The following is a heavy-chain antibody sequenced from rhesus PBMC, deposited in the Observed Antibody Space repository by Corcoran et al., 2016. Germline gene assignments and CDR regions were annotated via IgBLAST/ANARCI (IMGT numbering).Heavy chain of an antibody. V-gene: IGHV1S10*01. D-gene: IGHD4-29*01. J-gene: IGHJ2*01. CDR2: DTPLVGLT. Sequence: QVQLVQSGAEVKKPGASVKVSCKTSGFTFGSYAISGVRQAPGQGLEWVGCDTPLVGLTNYAEKFQGRVTITADTSTRTAYLELSSLRSEDTAVYYCARRTGYGSSRYFDIWGPGTPITISS. CDR1: GFTFGSYA. CDR3: ARRTGYGSSRYFDI.